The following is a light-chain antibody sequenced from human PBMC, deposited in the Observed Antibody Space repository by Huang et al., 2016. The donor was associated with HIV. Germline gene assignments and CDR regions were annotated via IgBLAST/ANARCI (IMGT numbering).Light chain of an antibody. J-gene: IGKJ1*01. Sequence: DIQMTQSPTSLFASVGDRVTITCRASQSISSYLNWYQQTPGKAPKLLIYAAASLQTGVPSRFSGSGSGTDFTLTISSLQPEVFATYYCQQSYSIPWTFGQGTKVEIK. CDR3: QQSYSIPWT. V-gene: IGKV1-39*01. CDR1: QSISSY. CDR2: AAA.